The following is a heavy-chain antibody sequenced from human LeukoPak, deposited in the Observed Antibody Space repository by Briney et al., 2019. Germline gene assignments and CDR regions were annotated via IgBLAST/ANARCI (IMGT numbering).Heavy chain of an antibody. D-gene: IGHD6-19*01. CDR2: ISSSGSTI. CDR1: GFTFSDYY. Sequence: GGSLRLSCAASGFTFSDYYMSWIRQAPGKGLEWVSYISSSGSTIYYADSVKGRFTISRDNAKNSLYLQMNSLRAEDTAVYYCAREAVVEQWLALTPAGFDPWGQGTLVTVSS. J-gene: IGHJ5*02. CDR3: AREAVVEQWLALTPAGFDP. V-gene: IGHV3-11*01.